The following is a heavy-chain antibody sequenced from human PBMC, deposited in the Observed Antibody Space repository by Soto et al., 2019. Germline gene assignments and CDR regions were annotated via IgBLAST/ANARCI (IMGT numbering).Heavy chain of an antibody. Sequence: SETLSLTCAVYGGSFSGYYWSWIRQPPGKGLEWIGEINHSGSTNYNPSLKSRVTISVDTSKNQSSLKLSSVTAAETAVYYCARVRGWRAAAANCFDTWGQGTLVTVSS. CDR3: ARVRGWRAAAANCFDT. CDR2: INHSGST. V-gene: IGHV4-34*01. CDR1: GGSFSGYY. J-gene: IGHJ5*02. D-gene: IGHD2-2*01.